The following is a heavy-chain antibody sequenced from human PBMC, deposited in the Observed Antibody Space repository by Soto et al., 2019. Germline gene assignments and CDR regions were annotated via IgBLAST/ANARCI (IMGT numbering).Heavy chain of an antibody. V-gene: IGHV4-4*02. CDR1: GESITTSNW. CDR3: TRGDGAVSGDLY. Sequence: QVQLQESGPGLVKSSETLSLTCTVSGESITTSNWWSWVRQPPGGGLEWIGEIYHRGNPNYNPSPKGRTALSLNTCKNPYSLQVKHVTGADTAMYSCTRGDGAVSGDLYWGQGILVAVSS. J-gene: IGHJ4*02. CDR2: IYHRGNP. D-gene: IGHD6-19*01.